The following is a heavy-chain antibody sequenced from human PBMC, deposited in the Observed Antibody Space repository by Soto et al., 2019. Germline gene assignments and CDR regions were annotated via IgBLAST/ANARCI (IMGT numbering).Heavy chain of an antibody. CDR3: ARQGGGTPHPIYYYYDYMDV. CDR1: GGSISSYY. J-gene: IGHJ6*03. CDR2: IYYSGST. D-gene: IGHD2-15*01. Sequence: SETLSLSCTVSGGSISSYYWSWIRQRPGKGLEWIGYIYYSGSTNYNPYLNSRGTISVDTYKNQFSLKLSSVSAADTAVYFCARQGGGTPHPIYYYYDYMDVWGQGTPVTVSS. V-gene: IGHV4-59*08.